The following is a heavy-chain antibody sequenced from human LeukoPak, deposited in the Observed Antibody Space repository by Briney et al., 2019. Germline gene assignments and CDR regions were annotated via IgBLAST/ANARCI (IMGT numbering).Heavy chain of an antibody. CDR2: ISGYKGNT. D-gene: IGHD5-24*01. J-gene: IGHJ4*02. Sequence: ASVKVSCKASGYTFTTYGISWVRQAPGQGLEWMGWISGYKGNTIYAQKLQGRVTMTTDTSTSTAYMDLRSLRPDDTAVYYCARDHVPRGDGYNYYEYWGQGTLVTLPS. CDR1: GYTFTTYG. V-gene: IGHV1-18*01. CDR3: ARDHVPRGDGYNYYEY.